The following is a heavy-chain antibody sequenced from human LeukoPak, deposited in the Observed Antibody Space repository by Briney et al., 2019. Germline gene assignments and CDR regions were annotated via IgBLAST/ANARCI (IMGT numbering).Heavy chain of an antibody. V-gene: IGHV3-21*01. CDR3: ARDVLGVSSAYFDY. Sequence: PGGSLRLSCAASGFTFSSYSMNWVRQAPGKGLEWVSSISSSSSYIYYADSVKGRFTISRDNAKNSLYLQMNSLRAEDTAVYYCARDVLGVSSAYFDYWGQGTLVTVSS. D-gene: IGHD3-16*01. CDR2: ISSSSSYI. J-gene: IGHJ4*02. CDR1: GFTFSSYS.